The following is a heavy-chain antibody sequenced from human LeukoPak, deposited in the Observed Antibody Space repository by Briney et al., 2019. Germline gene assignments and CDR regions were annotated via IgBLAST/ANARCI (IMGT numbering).Heavy chain of an antibody. CDR2: IYYSGST. CDR3: ARGDCSSTSCYPYYYYYGMDV. CDR1: GGSISSGGYY. Sequence: KTSQTLSLTCTVSGGSISSGGYYWSWIRQHPGKGRGWIGYIYYSGSTYYHPSLKSRVTISVDTSKNQFSLKLSSVTAADTAVYYCARGDCSSTSCYPYYYYYGMDVWGQGTTVTVSS. V-gene: IGHV4-31*03. J-gene: IGHJ6*02. D-gene: IGHD2-2*01.